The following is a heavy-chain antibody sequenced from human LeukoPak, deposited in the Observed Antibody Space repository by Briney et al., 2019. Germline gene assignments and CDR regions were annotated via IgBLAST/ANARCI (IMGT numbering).Heavy chain of an antibody. D-gene: IGHD3-10*01. V-gene: IGHV4-34*01. CDR2: INHSGST. J-gene: IGHJ5*02. CDR3: ARVWEVRGVIMSWFDP. CDR1: GFTFSSYA. Sequence: GSLRLSCAASGFTFSSYAMSWVRQPPGKGLEWIGEINHSGSTNYNPSLKSRVTISVDTSKNQFSLKLSSVTAADTAVYYCARVWEVRGVIMSWFDPWGRGTLVTVSS.